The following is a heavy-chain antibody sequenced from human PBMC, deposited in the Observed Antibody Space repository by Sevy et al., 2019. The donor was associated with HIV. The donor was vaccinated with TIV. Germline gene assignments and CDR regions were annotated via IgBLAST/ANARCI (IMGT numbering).Heavy chain of an antibody. CDR3: VGEGGGGYSYSLDS. CDR2: MKQDGSEK. V-gene: IGHV3-7*01. J-gene: IGHJ4*02. CDR1: GFTFSTYW. Sequence: GGSLRLSCAASGFTFSTYWMSWVRQAPGKGLEWVATMKQDGSEKDYVDSVKGRCSIARDKAKNSLYLQMNSLGGEDAAVDDCVGEGGGGYSYSLDSWGQGTLVTVSS. D-gene: IGHD5-18*01.